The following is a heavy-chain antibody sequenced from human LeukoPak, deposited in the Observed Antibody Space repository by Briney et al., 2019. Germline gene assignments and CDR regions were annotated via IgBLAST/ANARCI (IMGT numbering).Heavy chain of an antibody. J-gene: IGHJ3*02. CDR1: GGSISSSSYY. CDR2: SYYSGST. CDR3: ARDLGELSFDM. Sequence: SETLSLTCTVSGGSISSSSYYWGWIRQPPGKGLEWIGSSYYSGSTYYNRSLKSRVTISVDTSKNQFSLKLSSVTAADTAVYYCARDLGELSFDMWGQGTMVTVSS. D-gene: IGHD3-10*01. V-gene: IGHV4-39*07.